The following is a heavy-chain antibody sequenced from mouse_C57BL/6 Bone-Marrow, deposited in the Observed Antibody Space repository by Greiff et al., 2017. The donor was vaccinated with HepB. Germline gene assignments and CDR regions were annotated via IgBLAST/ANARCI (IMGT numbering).Heavy chain of an antibody. CDR2: IDPSDSET. V-gene: IGHV1-52*01. Sequence: QVQLQQPGAELVRPGSSVKLSCKASGYTFTSYWMHWVKQRPIQGLEWIGNIDPSDSETHYNQKFKDKATLTVDKSSSTAYMQLSSLTSEDSAVYYCARGAELGPDYYAMDYWGQGTSVTVSS. CDR3: ARGAELGPDYYAMDY. J-gene: IGHJ4*01. CDR1: GYTFTSYW. D-gene: IGHD4-1*01.